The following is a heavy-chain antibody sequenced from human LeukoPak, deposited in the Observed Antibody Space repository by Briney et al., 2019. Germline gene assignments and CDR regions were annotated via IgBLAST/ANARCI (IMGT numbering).Heavy chain of an antibody. Sequence: GGSLRLSCAASGLTVSSNYMTWVRQAPGKGLEWVANIKQDGSEKYYVDSVKGRFTVSRDNAKNSLYLQMNSLRAEDTAVYSCARDRVGYDFWSGYLKTWYFDLWGRGTLVTVSS. CDR2: IKQDGSEK. J-gene: IGHJ2*01. V-gene: IGHV3-7*01. CDR3: ARDRVGYDFWSGYLKTWYFDL. D-gene: IGHD3-3*01. CDR1: GLTVSSNY.